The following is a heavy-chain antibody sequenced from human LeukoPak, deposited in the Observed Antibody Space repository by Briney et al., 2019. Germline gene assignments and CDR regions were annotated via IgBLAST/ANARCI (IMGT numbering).Heavy chain of an antibody. CDR1: GYTFTGYY. Sequence: ASVKVSCKASGYTFTGYYMHWVRQAPGQGLEWMGWINPNSGGTNYAQKFQGRVTMTRDTSISTAYMELSRLRSDDTAVYYCARGSITIFVNAFDIWGQGTMVTVSS. D-gene: IGHD3-3*01. CDR3: ARGSITIFVNAFDI. J-gene: IGHJ3*02. V-gene: IGHV1-2*02. CDR2: INPNSGGT.